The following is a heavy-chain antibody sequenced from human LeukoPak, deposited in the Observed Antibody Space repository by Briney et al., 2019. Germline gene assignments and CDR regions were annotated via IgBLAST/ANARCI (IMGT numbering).Heavy chain of an antibody. J-gene: IGHJ4*02. CDR1: GFTFSSYA. D-gene: IGHD3-10*01. Sequence: TGGSLRLSCEASGFTFSSYAIRWVRQAPGTGLEWVSSIPGSGGATYYADSVRGRFSISRDNSKNTLYLQMNSLRAEDTAVYYCARDSTMDYWGQGTLVTVSS. CDR3: ARDSTMDY. CDR2: IPGSGGAT. V-gene: IGHV3-23*01.